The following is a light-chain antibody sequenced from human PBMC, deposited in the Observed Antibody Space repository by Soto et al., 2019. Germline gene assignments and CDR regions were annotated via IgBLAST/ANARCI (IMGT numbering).Light chain of an antibody. J-gene: IGKJ3*01. CDR1: QSVSSNN. CDR3: QQYGRSPCT. CDR2: GAS. Sequence: EIVLTQSPGTLSLSPGERATLSCRASQSVSSNNLAWYQQRPGQAPRVVNYGASTRATGIPERFSGSGSGTDFTLTISRLEPEDFAVYYCQQYGRSPCTFGPGTKVDIK. V-gene: IGKV3-20*01.